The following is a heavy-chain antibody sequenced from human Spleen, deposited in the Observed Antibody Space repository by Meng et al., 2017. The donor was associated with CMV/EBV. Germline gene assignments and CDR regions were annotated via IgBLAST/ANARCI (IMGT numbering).Heavy chain of an antibody. D-gene: IGHD3-9*01. V-gene: IGHV3-9*01. J-gene: IGHJ6*02. CDR2: ISWNSGSI. CDR3: AKDRDIPYYDILTGSDYYGIDV. Sequence: SLKISCAASGFTFDDYAMHWVRQAPGKGLEWVSGISWNSGSIGYADSVKGRFTISRDNAKNSLYLQMNSLRAEDTALYYCAKDRDIPYYDILTGSDYYGIDVWGQGTTVTVSS. CDR1: GFTFDDYA.